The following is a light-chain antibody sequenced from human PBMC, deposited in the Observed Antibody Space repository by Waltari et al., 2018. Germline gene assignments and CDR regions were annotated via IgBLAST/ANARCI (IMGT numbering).Light chain of an antibody. Sequence: EIVMTQSPATLSVSTGERATLACRASQSVRNNLVWYQQKPGQAPTLLSYGASTRVTGIPPRFSGSGSGTEFTLTISSLQSEDFAVYYCQQYNNWPPWTFGQGTKVEIK. V-gene: IGKV3-15*01. CDR3: QQYNNWPPWT. J-gene: IGKJ1*01. CDR2: GAS. CDR1: QSVRNN.